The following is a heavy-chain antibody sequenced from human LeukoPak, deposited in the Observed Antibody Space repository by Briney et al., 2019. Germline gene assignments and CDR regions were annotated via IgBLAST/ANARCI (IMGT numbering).Heavy chain of an antibody. D-gene: IGHD1-26*01. Sequence: GASVKVSCKASGYTFTSYDINWVRQAPGQGLEWMGRMNPNSGNTGYAQKFQGRVTFTRNNSISTAYMGLSSLRSEDTAVYYCARGVGPYSNYLDYWGQGTLVTVSS. CDR1: GYTFTSYD. CDR2: MNPNSGNT. CDR3: ARGVGPYSNYLDY. V-gene: IGHV1-8*03. J-gene: IGHJ4*02.